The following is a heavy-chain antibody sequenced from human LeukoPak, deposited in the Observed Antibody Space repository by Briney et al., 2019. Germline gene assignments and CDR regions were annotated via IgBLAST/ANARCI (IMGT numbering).Heavy chain of an antibody. D-gene: IGHD3-22*01. V-gene: IGHV3-23*01. Sequence: ETLSLTCAVYGGSFSGYYWSWVRQAPGKGLEWVSAISGSGGSTYYADSVKGRFTISRDNSKNTLYLQMNSLRAEDTAVYYCAKDPIVVITGSFDYWGQGTLVTVSS. CDR2: ISGSGGST. CDR3: AKDPIVVITGSFDY. CDR1: GGSFSGYY. J-gene: IGHJ4*02.